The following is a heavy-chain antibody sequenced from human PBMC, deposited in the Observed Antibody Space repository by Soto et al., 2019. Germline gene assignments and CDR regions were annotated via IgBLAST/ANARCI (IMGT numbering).Heavy chain of an antibody. V-gene: IGHV4-59*08. CDR2: IYYSGST. CDR1: GGSISSYY. D-gene: IGHD6-6*01. J-gene: IGHJ6*03. Sequence: SETLSLTCTVSGGSISSYYWSWIRQPPGKGLEWIGYIYYSGSTNYNPSLKSRVTISVDTSKNQFSLKLSSVTAADTAVYYCARRTEYTEASYYYYYYMDVWGKGTTVTVSS. CDR3: ARRTEYTEASYYYYYYMDV.